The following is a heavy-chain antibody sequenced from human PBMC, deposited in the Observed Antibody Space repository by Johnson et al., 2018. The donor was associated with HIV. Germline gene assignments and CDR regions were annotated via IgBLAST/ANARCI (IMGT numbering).Heavy chain of an antibody. Sequence: VQLVESGGGAVQPGRSLRLSCVASGFSFSSYGMHWVRQAPGKGLEWVSAISGSGGSTYYADSVKGRFTISRDNSKNTLYLQMNTLRAEDTALYYCARAKYGSSWYHAFDIWGQGTMVTVSS. D-gene: IGHD6-13*01. CDR3: ARAKYGSSWYHAFDI. J-gene: IGHJ3*02. V-gene: IGHV3-23*04. CDR1: GFSFSSYG. CDR2: ISGSGGST.